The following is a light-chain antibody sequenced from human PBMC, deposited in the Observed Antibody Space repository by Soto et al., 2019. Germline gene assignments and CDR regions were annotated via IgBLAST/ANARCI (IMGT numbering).Light chain of an antibody. CDR2: GVN. CDR3: SSYAGSSNV. J-gene: IGLJ1*01. V-gene: IGLV2-8*01. Sequence: QSVLTQPPSASGSPGQSVAISCTGTSSDVGGYNYVSWYQQHPGKAPKLMIYGVNKRPSGVPDRFSGSKSGNTASLTVSGLQAEDEADYYCSSYAGSSNVFGTGTKGTVL. CDR1: SSDVGGYNY.